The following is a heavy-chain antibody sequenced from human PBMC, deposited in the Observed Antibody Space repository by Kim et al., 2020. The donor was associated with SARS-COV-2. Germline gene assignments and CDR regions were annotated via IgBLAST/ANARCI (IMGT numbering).Heavy chain of an antibody. D-gene: IGHD3-22*01. V-gene: IGHV4-59*01. CDR2: IFYSGST. J-gene: IGHJ6*03. CDR1: GGSTSSYY. CDR3: ARARDYYDSSGYHYYYYYMDV. Sequence: SETLSLTCTVSGGSTSSYYWSWIRQPPGKGLEWIGYIFYSGSTNYNPSLKSRVTISVDTSNNQFSLKLSSVTAADTAVYYCARARDYYDSSGYHYYYYYMDVWGKGTTVTVSS.